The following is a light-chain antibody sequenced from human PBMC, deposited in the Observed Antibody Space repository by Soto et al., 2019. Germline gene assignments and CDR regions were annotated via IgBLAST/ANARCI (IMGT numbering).Light chain of an antibody. CDR2: DAS. J-gene: IGKJ5*01. Sequence: ELVMTQSPATLFLSQGYRALPSCTAGQGVTTNFAWYQQKSGQSPRLLIYDASNRATGVPARFSVTGSETDFTLTISGLQSEDSAVYVCQQYKNWPFSFGQGTRLEIK. V-gene: IGKV3-15*01. CDR3: QQYKNWPFS. CDR1: QGVTTN.